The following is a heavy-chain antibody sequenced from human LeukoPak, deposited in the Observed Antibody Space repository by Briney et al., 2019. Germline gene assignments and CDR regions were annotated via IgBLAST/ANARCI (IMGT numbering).Heavy chain of an antibody. CDR3: ERSGQSLWVGDACRPYYYAIDV. CDR1: GYTFTNYW. J-gene: IGHJ6*02. Sequence: GESLKISCNGSGYTFTNYWIGWVRQMPGKGLEWMGIIYPGDSDTRYGPSFQGQVTISADKSISTAYLQWSSLGASDTAIYYCERSGQSLWVGDACRPYYYAIDVWGQGTTVTVSS. V-gene: IGHV5-51*01. CDR2: IYPGDSDT. D-gene: IGHD3-10*01.